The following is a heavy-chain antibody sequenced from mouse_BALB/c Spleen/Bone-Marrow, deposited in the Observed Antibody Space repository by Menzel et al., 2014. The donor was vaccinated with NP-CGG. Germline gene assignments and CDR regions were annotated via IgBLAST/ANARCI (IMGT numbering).Heavy chain of an antibody. V-gene: IGHV1-77*01. Sequence: QGQLQQPGPELVKPGASVKMSCKASGYTYTDYVISWVKQRTGQGLEWIGEAGPGRGSSFYNEKFKAKATLTADKSANTAYMQLSSLTSEDSAVYSCARDGNYAVLDYWGQGTSVTVSS. CDR3: ARDGNYAVLDY. J-gene: IGHJ4*01. CDR1: GYTYTDYV. D-gene: IGHD2-1*01. CDR2: AGPGRGSS.